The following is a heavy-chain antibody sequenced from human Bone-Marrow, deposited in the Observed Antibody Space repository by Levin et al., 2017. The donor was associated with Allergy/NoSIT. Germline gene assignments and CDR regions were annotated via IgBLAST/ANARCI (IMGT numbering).Heavy chain of an antibody. CDR1: GYTFTDYF. D-gene: IGHD6-19*01. CDR3: ARISSAAFDM. CDR2: INPNSGDT. J-gene: IGHJ3*02. V-gene: IGHV1-2*02. Sequence: GESLKISCKASGYTFTDYFIHWVRLAPGQGLEWMGWINPNSGDTYSSQNFQGTVTMTRDTSISTAYMEVTSLTSNDTALYYCARISSAAFDMWGQGTVVTVS.